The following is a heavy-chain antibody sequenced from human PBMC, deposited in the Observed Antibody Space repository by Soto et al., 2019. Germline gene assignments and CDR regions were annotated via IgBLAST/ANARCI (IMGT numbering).Heavy chain of an antibody. V-gene: IGHV1-69*02. J-gene: IGHJ6*03. CDR1: GGTFSSYT. D-gene: IGHD4-4*01. Sequence: ASVKVSCKASGGTFSSYTISWVRQAPGQGLEWMGRIIPILGIANYAQKFQGRVTITADKSTSTAYMELSSLRSEDTAVYYCARADLPKYYSNNYYYYMDVWGKGTTVTVSS. CDR3: ARADLPKYYSNNYYYYMDV. CDR2: IIPILGIA.